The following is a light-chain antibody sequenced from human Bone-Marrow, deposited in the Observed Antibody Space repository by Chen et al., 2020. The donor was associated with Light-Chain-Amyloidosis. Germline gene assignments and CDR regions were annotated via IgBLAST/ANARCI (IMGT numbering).Light chain of an antibody. J-gene: IGLJ3*02. Sequence: QSALTQPASVSGSPGQLITISCTGISSDVGTYKYVSWFHHYPGNAPQLLIYEVSNRPSGVNNRFSGSKAGNTSSLSISGLRAEDEADYYCTSYTHSYAWVFGGGTKVTV. V-gene: IGLV2-14*01. CDR3: TSYTHSYAWV. CDR2: EVS. CDR1: SSDVGTYKY.